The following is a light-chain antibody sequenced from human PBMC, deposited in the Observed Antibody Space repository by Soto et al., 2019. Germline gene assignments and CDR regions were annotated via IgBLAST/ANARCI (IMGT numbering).Light chain of an antibody. CDR1: SSNIGAGFD. V-gene: IGLV1-40*01. Sequence: QSVLTQPPSVSGAPGQRVTISCTGSSSNIGAGFDVHWYRQPPGTSPKLLIFGNSNRPSGVPDRFSGARSGTSASLAITGLQAEDEADYYCQSYDTSLRGWVFGGGTKLTVL. CDR2: GNS. CDR3: QSYDTSLRGWV. J-gene: IGLJ3*02.